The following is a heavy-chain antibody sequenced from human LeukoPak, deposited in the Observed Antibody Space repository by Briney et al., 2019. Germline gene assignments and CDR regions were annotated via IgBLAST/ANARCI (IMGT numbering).Heavy chain of an antibody. CDR1: GYTFTSYD. D-gene: IGHD2-8*01. CDR3: ARIPPGGTSPPDY. CDR2: MNPNSGNT. J-gene: IGHJ4*02. V-gene: IGHV1-8*03. Sequence: ASVKVSCKASGYTFTSYDINWVRQATGQGLEWMGWMNPNSGNTGYAQKFQGRVTITRNTSISTAYMELSSLRSDDTAVYYCARIPPGGTSPPDYWGQGTLVTVSS.